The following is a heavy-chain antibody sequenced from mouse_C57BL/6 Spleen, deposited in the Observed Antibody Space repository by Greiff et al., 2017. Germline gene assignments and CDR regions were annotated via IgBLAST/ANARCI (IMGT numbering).Heavy chain of an antibody. J-gene: IGHJ4*01. CDR2: IYPRSGNT. Sequence: VKLVESGAELARPGASVKLSCKASGYTFTSYGISWVKQRTGQGLEWIGEIYPRSGNTYYNEKFKGKATLTADKSSSTAYMELRSLTSEDAAVDFCARGYDYDEQSAMDYWGQGTSVTVSS. CDR3: ARGYDYDEQSAMDY. CDR1: GYTFTSYG. D-gene: IGHD2-4*01. V-gene: IGHV1-81*01.